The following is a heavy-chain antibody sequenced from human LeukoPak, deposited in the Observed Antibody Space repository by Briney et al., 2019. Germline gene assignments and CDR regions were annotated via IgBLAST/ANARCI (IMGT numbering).Heavy chain of an antibody. CDR3: ARVTGYVIEDYFDY. CDR2: IFYSGST. V-gene: IGHV4-39*07. Sequence: SETLSLTCTVSGGSISTSNYYWGWIRQPPGKGLEWIGNIFYSGSTYYGPSLKSRLTISLDTSKNQFSLKLRSVTAADTAVYYCARVTGYVIEDYFDYWGQGTLVTVSS. CDR1: GGSISTSNYY. D-gene: IGHD3-22*01. J-gene: IGHJ4*02.